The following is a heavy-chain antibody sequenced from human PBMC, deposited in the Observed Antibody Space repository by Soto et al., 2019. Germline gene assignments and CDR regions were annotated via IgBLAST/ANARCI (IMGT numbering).Heavy chain of an antibody. V-gene: IGHV4-59*01. CDR2: IYYSGST. Sequence: SETLSLTCTVSGGSISSYYWSWIRQPPGKGLEWIGYIYYSGSTNYNPSLKSRVTISVDTSKNQFSLKLSSVTAADTAVYYCARDASTVVKAGRDYYYGMDVWGQGTTVTVSS. CDR3: ARDASTVVKAGRDYYYGMDV. CDR1: GGSISSYY. J-gene: IGHJ6*02. D-gene: IGHD2-15*01.